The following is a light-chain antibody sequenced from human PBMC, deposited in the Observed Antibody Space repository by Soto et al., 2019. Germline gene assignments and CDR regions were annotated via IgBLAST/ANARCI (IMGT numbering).Light chain of an antibody. CDR1: SSNIGNNF. Sequence: QSVLTQPPSVSAAPGQNVTISCSGTSSNIGNNFVSWYQHLPGTAPKILIYDNVKRPSGIPDRFSGFKSGASATLGITGLQTGDEADYYCGSWDTSLSLCYVFGTGTKVTGL. V-gene: IGLV1-51*01. J-gene: IGLJ1*01. CDR2: DNV. CDR3: GSWDTSLSLCYV.